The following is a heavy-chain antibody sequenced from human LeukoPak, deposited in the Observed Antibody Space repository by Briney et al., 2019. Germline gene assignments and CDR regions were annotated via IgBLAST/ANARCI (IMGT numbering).Heavy chain of an antibody. Sequence: PGGSLRLSGAASGVSFTNYTMSCVRQAPGKGLEWFSAISLSGSDPYYADPVTGRFTVSRDTFKNTLYLQMNRLRAEDTAIYYWAKWKSGSATYFDDWGQGTLVTVSS. D-gene: IGHD3-10*01. J-gene: IGHJ4*02. CDR1: GVSFTNYT. CDR3: AKWKSGSATYFDD. CDR2: ISLSGSDP. V-gene: IGHV3-23*01.